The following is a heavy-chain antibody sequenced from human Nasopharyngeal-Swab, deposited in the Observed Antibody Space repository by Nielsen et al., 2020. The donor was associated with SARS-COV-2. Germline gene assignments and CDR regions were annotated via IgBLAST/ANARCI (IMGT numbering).Heavy chain of an antibody. CDR1: GFTFRNYW. J-gene: IGHJ4*02. CDR2: SNEDGTTI. D-gene: IGHD6-19*01. V-gene: IGHV3-74*01. Sequence: GGSLRLSCAASGFTFRNYWMHWVRQAPGKGLEWVSRSNEDGTTINYADSVKGRFAISRDNAKNTLYLQMNSLRADDTAMYYCASDLSGRDDFWGQGTLVTVAS. CDR3: ASDLSGRDDF.